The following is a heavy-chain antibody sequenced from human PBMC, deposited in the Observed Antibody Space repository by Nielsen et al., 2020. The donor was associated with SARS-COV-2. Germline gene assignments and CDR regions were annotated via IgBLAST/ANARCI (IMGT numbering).Heavy chain of an antibody. CDR1: GGSISSYY. CDR2: IYYSGST. Sequence: SETLSLTCTVSGGSISSYYWSWIRQPPGKGLEWIGYIYYSGSTNYNPSLKSRITISVDTSKNQFSLRLTSVTAADTAVYYCARGDHYFSSGGHSFDIWGQGTMVTVSS. J-gene: IGHJ3*02. V-gene: IGHV4-59*01. D-gene: IGHD3-9*01. CDR3: ARGDHYFSSGGHSFDI.